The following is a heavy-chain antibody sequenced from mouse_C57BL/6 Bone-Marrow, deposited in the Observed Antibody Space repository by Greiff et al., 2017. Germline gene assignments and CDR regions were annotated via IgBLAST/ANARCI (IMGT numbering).Heavy chain of an antibody. D-gene: IGHD2-4*01. J-gene: IGHJ1*03. CDR1: GYTFTSYG. Sequence: VQLQQSGAELARPGASVKLSCKASGYTFTSYGISWVKQRTGQGLEWIGEIYPRSGNTYYNEKFKGKATLTADKSSSTAYMELRSLTSEDSAVYFCASPYYDYGYWYFDVWGTGTTVTVSS. CDR2: IYPRSGNT. CDR3: ASPYYDYGYWYFDV. V-gene: IGHV1-81*01.